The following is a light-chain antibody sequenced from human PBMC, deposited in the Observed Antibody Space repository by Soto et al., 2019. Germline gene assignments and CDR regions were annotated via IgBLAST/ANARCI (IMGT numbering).Light chain of an antibody. Sequence: EIVLTQSTGSLSLIPGERATLSCMASQSVSYNYIAWYQKKPDQAPRLLIFDASRRATGIPDRFSGSGSGTDFTLTISRLEPEDFAVYYCKQYGNLPLTFGGGTKVDI. CDR3: KQYGNLPLT. J-gene: IGKJ4*01. CDR1: QSVSYNY. CDR2: DAS. V-gene: IGKV3-20*01.